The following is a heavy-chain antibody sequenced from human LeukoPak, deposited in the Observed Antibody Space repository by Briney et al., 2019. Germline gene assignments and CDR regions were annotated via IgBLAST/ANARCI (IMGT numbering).Heavy chain of an antibody. J-gene: IGHJ4*02. CDR2: IRNKANRYTT. D-gene: IGHD1-26*01. CDR3: TGGASGGTTRQFDY. V-gene: IGHV3-72*01. CDR1: GFNFNHHH. Sequence: GGSLRLSCAASGFNFNHHHMESGRQAPGKGLEWVGRIRNKANRYTTEYAASVKGRFTISRDDSENSLYLQMNSQKTDDTAVYFCTGGASGGTTRQFDYWGQGTLVTVSS.